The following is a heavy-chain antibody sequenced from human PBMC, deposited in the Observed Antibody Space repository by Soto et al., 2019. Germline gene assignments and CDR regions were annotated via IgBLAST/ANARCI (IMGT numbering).Heavy chain of an antibody. CDR3: ARDKDRRQLGGNYYYGIDV. Sequence: QVQLVQSGAEVKKPGSSVTVSCKASGGTFGNSAISWVRQAPGQGLEWMGGIVPIFSTPDYAQKFQGRVTITADESTTTAYMELTSLKSEDTAVYYCARDKDRRQLGGNYYYGIDVWGQGTTVTVYS. D-gene: IGHD2-15*01. CDR2: IVPIFSTP. CDR1: GGTFGNSA. J-gene: IGHJ6*02. V-gene: IGHV1-69*12.